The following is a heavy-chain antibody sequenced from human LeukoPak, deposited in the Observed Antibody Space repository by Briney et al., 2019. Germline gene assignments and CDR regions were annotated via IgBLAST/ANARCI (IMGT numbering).Heavy chain of an antibody. V-gene: IGHV3-7*03. CDR1: GFTLSNHW. Sequence: GSXRLXCAASGFTLSNHWMTWVRQVPGRGPEWVANVNRDGSETYYLDSVKGRFTISKDNAKNSLYLQMNSLRAEDTALYHCARNNGMDVWGQGTTVIVSS. CDR2: VNRDGSET. CDR3: ARNNGMDV. J-gene: IGHJ6*02.